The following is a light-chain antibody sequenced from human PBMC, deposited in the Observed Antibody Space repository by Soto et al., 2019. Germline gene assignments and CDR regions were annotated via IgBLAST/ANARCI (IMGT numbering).Light chain of an antibody. CDR1: QGIANY. J-gene: IGKJ2*01. CDR2: AAS. CDR3: LHDYNYPYT. V-gene: IGKV1-6*01. Sequence: IQLTQSPSFLSASVGDGVTITCRASQGIANYFAWYQQKPGKAPKLLIYAASTLQSGVPSRFSGSGSGTDFTLTISSLQPEDFATYYCLHDYNYPYTFGQGTKVDIK.